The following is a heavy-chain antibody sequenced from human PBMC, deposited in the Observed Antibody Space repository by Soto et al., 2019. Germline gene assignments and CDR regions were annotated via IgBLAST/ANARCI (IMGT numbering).Heavy chain of an antibody. CDR1: GYSISSSDW. J-gene: IGHJ4*02. CDR2: IYYSGST. Sequence: HXETLSISWAVSGYSISSSDWWGWIRQPPGKGLEWIGYIYYSGSTYYNPSLKSRVTISVDTSKNQFSLKLSSVTAVDTAVYYCARNGGYDEGYFDDWGQGTLVTFSS. V-gene: IGHV4-28*01. CDR3: ARNGGYDEGYFDD. D-gene: IGHD5-12*01.